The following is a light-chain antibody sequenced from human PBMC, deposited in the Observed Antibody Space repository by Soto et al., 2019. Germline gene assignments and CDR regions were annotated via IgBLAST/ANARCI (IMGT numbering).Light chain of an antibody. J-gene: IGKJ1*01. CDR1: QAISTW. Sequence: DIQLTQSPSSVSASVGVRVTITFRASQAISTWLAWYQQKPWKAPKILIYAASTLQTGVPSGFSASGSWRDFTVTNSSLPPKGFENYYWQQANSLSRSFGQGTSVE. CDR2: AAS. CDR3: QQANSLSRS. V-gene: IGKV1D-12*01.